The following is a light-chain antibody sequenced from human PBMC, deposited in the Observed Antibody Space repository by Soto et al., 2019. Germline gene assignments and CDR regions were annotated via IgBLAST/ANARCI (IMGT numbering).Light chain of an antibody. CDR3: QQYGSSGT. V-gene: IGKV3-20*01. J-gene: IGKJ1*01. CDR1: QSVSNNY. CDR2: GAS. Sequence: IVFAQSPGNLALSSGERATLSCRASQSVSNNYLAWYQQKPGQAPRLLIYGASNRATGIPDRFSGSGSGTDFTLTISRLEPEDSAVYYCQQYGSSGTFGQGTKVDIK.